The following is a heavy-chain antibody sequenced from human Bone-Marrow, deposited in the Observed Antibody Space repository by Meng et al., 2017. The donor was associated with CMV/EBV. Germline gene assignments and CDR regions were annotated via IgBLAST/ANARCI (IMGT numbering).Heavy chain of an antibody. CDR2: ISSSSSYI. J-gene: IGHJ6*02. Sequence: GASLKISCTASGFTFGDYAMSWVRQAPGKGLEWVSAISSSSSYIYYADSVKGRFTISRDNVKNSLYLQMNSLRAEDTAVYYCARDVYFSGGSCPYYYYYYGMDVWGQGTTVTVSS. V-gene: IGHV3-21*01. CDR1: GFTFGDYA. CDR3: ARDVYFSGGSCPYYYYYYGMDV. D-gene: IGHD2-15*01.